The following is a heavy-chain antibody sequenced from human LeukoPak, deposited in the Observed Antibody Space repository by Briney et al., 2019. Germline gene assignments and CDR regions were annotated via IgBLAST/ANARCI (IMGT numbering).Heavy chain of an antibody. CDR2: ISYDGSNK. V-gene: IGHV3-30-3*01. Sequence: PGGSLRLSCAASGFTFSSYAMHWVRQAPGKGLEWVAVISYDGSNKYYADSVKGRFTISRDNSKNTLYLQMNSLRAEDTAVYYCARVDYYGSGSYYNFLDYYYGMDVWGQGTTVTVSS. J-gene: IGHJ6*02. D-gene: IGHD3-10*01. CDR1: GFTFSSYA. CDR3: ARVDYYGSGSYYNFLDYYYGMDV.